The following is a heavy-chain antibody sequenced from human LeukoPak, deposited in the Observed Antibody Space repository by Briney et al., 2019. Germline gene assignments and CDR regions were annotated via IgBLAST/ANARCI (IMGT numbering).Heavy chain of an antibody. J-gene: IGHJ4*02. CDR2: IYYSGST. V-gene: IGHV4-39*01. CDR1: GGSISSSSYY. CDR3: ARLRSGRQQLVEETDY. D-gene: IGHD6-13*01. Sequence: SETLSLTCTVSGGSISSSSYYWGWIRQPPGKGLEWIGSIYYSGSTYYNPSLKSRVTISVDTSKNQFSLKLSSVTAADTAVYYCARLRSGRQQLVEETDYWGQGTLVTVSS.